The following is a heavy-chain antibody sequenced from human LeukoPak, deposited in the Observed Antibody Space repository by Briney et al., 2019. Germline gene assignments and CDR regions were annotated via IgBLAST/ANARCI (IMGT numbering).Heavy chain of an antibody. V-gene: IGHV1-18*04. CDR2: ISGHNGHT. D-gene: IGHD6-19*01. Sequence: GASVKVSCKASGYTFTSYGINWVRQAPGQGLEWMGWISGHNGHTNYVQKMQGRVTMTTDTSTNTAYMELRNLTSDDAAVYYCARGPGIAVAGVFDYRGQGSLVTVSS. J-gene: IGHJ4*02. CDR1: GYTFTSYG. CDR3: ARGPGIAVAGVFDY.